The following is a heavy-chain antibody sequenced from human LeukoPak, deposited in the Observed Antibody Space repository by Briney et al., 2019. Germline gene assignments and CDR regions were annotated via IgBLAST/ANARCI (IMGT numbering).Heavy chain of an antibody. V-gene: IGHV3-48*01. Sequence: GGSLRLSCAASGFTFSSYSMNWVRQAPGKGLEWVSYISSSSSTIYYADSVKGRFTISRDNAKNSLYLQMNSPRAEDTAVYYCARGVVVVVAATYNWFDPWGQGTLVTVPS. CDR1: GFTFSSYS. J-gene: IGHJ5*02. CDR2: ISSSSSTI. D-gene: IGHD2-15*01. CDR3: ARGVVVVVAATYNWFDP.